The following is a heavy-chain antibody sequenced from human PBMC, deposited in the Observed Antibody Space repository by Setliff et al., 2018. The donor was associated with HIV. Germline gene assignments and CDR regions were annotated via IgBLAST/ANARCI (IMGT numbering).Heavy chain of an antibody. D-gene: IGHD3-22*01. V-gene: IGHV1-69*13. CDR1: GGTSTTYS. J-gene: IGHJ4*02. Sequence: SVKVSCKASGGTSTTYSISWVRQAPGQGLEWMGGIIPIFGTTNYAQKFRGRVSITADASASTAYMELSSLRSEDTAVYYCARDNYYDSSGAIGYWGQGTLVTVSS. CDR3: ARDNYYDSSGAIGY. CDR2: IIPIFGTT.